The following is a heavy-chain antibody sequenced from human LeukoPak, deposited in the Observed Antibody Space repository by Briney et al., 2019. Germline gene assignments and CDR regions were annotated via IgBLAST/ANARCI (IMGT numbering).Heavy chain of an antibody. CDR2: ISSSSNYV. V-gene: IGHV3-21*01. Sequence: GGSLRLSCAASGFTFSSYIMNWVCQAPGKGLEWVSSISSSSNYVYYADSVKGRFTISRDNAKNSLYLQMNSLRAEDTAVYYCARGHYYGMDVWGKGTTVTISS. J-gene: IGHJ6*04. CDR1: GFTFSSYI. CDR3: ARGHYYGMDV.